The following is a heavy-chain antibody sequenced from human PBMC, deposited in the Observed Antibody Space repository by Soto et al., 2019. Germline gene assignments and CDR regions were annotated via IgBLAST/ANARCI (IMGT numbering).Heavy chain of an antibody. CDR2: IYPVDSDT. J-gene: IGHJ2*01. CDR3: SRQDGLGIYFIDY. D-gene: IGHD3-10*01. CDR1: GYNFNIYW. V-gene: IGHV5-51*01. Sequence: HGESLKISCKGSGYNFNIYWIAWVRHMPGKGLEWMGIIYPVDSDTRYSPSFQGQVTLSVDKSINTAYLQWSSLKASDTAMYYFSRQDGLGIYFIDYWGRGTLVTVSS.